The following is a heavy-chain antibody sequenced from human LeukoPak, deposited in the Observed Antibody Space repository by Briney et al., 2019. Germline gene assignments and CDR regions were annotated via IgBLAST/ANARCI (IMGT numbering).Heavy chain of an antibody. CDR3: AKSGPAAGRPNAFDI. Sequence: SETLSLTCTLSGGSVTTSSFYWAWIRQPPGKGLECIGTIYYSGITYYHSSLKSRVTISVDTSKNQFSLKLNPVTAADTAAYFCAKSGPAAGRPNAFDIWGQGTMVTVSS. CDR2: IYYSGIT. CDR1: GGSVTTSSFY. D-gene: IGHD2-2*01. V-gene: IGHV4-39*07. J-gene: IGHJ3*02.